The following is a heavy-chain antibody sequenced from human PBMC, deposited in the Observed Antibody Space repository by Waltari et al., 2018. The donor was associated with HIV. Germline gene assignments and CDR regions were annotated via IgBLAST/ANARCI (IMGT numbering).Heavy chain of an antibody. V-gene: IGHV2-5*01. J-gene: IGHJ4*02. D-gene: IGHD2-15*01. CDR1: GFSLSTSGVG. CDR3: AHKDRVVGVGY. Sequence: QITLKESGPTLVKPTQTLMLTCTFSGFSLSTSGVGMGWIRQPPGKALEWLSLIYWNDDKRYSPSLKSRLTITKDTSKNQVVLTMTNMDPVDTATYYCAHKDRVVGVGYWGQGTLVTVSS. CDR2: IYWNDDK.